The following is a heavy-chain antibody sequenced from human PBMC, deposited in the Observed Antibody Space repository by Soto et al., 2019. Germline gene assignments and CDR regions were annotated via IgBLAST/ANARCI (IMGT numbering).Heavy chain of an antibody. CDR2: FDPEDGET. Sequence: GASVKVSCKVSGYTLTELSMHWVRQAPGKGLEWMGGFDPEDGETIYAQKFQGRVTMTEDTSTDTAYMELSILRSEDTAVYYCATEWLHYYGSGSDPPFDYWGQGTLVTVSS. V-gene: IGHV1-24*01. CDR3: ATEWLHYYGSGSDPPFDY. J-gene: IGHJ4*02. CDR1: GYTLTELS. D-gene: IGHD3-10*01.